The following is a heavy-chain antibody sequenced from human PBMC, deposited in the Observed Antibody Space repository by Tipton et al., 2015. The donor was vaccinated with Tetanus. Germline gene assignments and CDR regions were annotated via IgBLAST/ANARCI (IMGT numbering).Heavy chain of an antibody. V-gene: IGHV3-33*01. CDR2: IWYDGSNK. D-gene: IGHD3-9*01. Sequence: SLRLSCAASGFTFSSYGMHWVRQAPGKGLEWVAVIWYDGSNKYYADSVKGRFTISRDNAKNSLYLQMNSLRAEDTAVYYCARDPKGYYDILTGIDYWGQGTLVTVSS. J-gene: IGHJ4*02. CDR1: GFTFSSYG. CDR3: ARDPKGYYDILTGIDY.